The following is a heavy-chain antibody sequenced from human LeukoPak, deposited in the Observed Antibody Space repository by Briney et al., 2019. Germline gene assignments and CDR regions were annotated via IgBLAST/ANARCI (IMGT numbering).Heavy chain of an antibody. CDR3: ANYDGSGYYGFDY. Sequence: GGSLRLSCAASGFTFSSYAMSWVRQAPGKGLEWVSAISGSGGSTYYADSVKGRFTISRDNSKNTLYLQMNSLRAEDTAVYYCANYDGSGYYGFDYWGQGTLVTVSS. CDR1: GFTFSSYA. V-gene: IGHV3-23*01. J-gene: IGHJ4*02. CDR2: ISGSGGST. D-gene: IGHD3-22*01.